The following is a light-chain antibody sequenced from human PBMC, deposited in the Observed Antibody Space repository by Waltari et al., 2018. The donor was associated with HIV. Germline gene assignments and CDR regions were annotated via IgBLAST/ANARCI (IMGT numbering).Light chain of an antibody. CDR1: KLGNKY. Sequence: SYELTQPPSMSVSPGQAASITCSGEKLGNKYACWYQQKPGQSPVLVIYHDSKRPSGIPERFSGSNSGNTATLTIGGTQAMDEADYYCQAWDSSTVVFGGGTKLTVL. J-gene: IGLJ2*01. V-gene: IGLV3-1*01. CDR3: QAWDSSTVV. CDR2: HDS.